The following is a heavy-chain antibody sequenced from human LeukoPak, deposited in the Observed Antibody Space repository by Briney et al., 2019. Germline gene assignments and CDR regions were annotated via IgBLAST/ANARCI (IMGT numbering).Heavy chain of an antibody. CDR3: AKGGYDFWSGSLWFDP. D-gene: IGHD3-3*01. CDR1: GFTFSSYA. Sequence: PGGSLRLCCAASGFTFSSYAMSWVRQAPGKGLEWVSAISGSGGSTYYADSVKGRFTISRDNSKNTLYLQMNGLRAEDTAVYYCAKGGYDFWSGSLWFDPWGQGTLVTVSS. V-gene: IGHV3-23*01. CDR2: ISGSGGST. J-gene: IGHJ5*02.